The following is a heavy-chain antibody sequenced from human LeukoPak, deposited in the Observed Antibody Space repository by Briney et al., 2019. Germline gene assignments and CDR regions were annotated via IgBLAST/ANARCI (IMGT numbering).Heavy chain of an antibody. CDR3: AVSYTARYVMDV. V-gene: IGHV4-30-2*01. D-gene: IGHD3-10*01. CDR2: IYHSGST. CDR1: GGSICSGGYS. J-gene: IGHJ6*04. Sequence: TLSLTCAVSGGSICSGGYSWSWIRQPPGKGLEWIGYIYHSGSTYYNPSLKSRVTISVDRSKNQFSLKLSSVTAADTAGYYWAVSYTARYVMDVGAKGPRVTVPS.